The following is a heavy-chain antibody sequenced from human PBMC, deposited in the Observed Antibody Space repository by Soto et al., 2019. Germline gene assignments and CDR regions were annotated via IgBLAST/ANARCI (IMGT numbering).Heavy chain of an antibody. CDR3: AKGRGEMNWANSYGLDA. V-gene: IGHV3-30*18. J-gene: IGHJ6*02. CDR2: ITYEGSQI. CDR1: GFSFPRFG. Sequence: QVQLVESGGGVVQPGRSLRLSCAASGFSFPRFGMHWVRQAPGKGLEWVALITYEGSQIYYADAVKGRFTISRDNGDNALSLQMDNLRTEDTATYFCAKGRGEMNWANSYGLDAWGQGTTVTVSS. D-gene: IGHD7-27*01.